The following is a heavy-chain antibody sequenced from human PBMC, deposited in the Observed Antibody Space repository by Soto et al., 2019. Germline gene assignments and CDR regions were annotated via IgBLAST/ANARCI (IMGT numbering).Heavy chain of an antibody. D-gene: IGHD1-26*01. J-gene: IGHJ4*02. CDR3: AYGGSWDY. CDR1: GFSFNTYE. Sequence: EVQLVESGGGLVQPGGSLRLSCAASGFSFNTYEMNWVRQAPGKGLEWVSYISSSGSTIYYADSVKGRFTVSRDNGKNSLYLQMNSLRADATAVYYCAYGGSWDYWGQGTQVTVSS. V-gene: IGHV3-48*03. CDR2: ISSSGSTI.